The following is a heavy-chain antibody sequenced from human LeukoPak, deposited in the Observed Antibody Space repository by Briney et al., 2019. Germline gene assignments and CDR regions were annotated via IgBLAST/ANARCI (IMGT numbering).Heavy chain of an antibody. Sequence: SQTLSLTCTVSGGSISSGDYYWSWIRQPPGKGLEWIGYIYYSGSTYYNPSLKSRVTISVDTSKNQFSLKLSSVTAADTAVYYCARHGTWGLGQYYFYYWGQGTLVTVSS. D-gene: IGHD7-27*01. J-gene: IGHJ4*02. CDR3: ARHGTWGLGQYYFYY. CDR2: IYYSGST. V-gene: IGHV4-30-4*01. CDR1: GGSISSGDYY.